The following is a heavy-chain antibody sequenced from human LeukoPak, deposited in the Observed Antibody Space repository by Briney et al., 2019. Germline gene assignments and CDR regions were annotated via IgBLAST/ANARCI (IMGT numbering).Heavy chain of an antibody. Sequence: GGSLRLSCAASGFTFSSYWMSWVRQAPGKGLEWVAFIRYDGSNKYYADSVKGRFTISRDNSKNTLYLQMNSLRAEDTAVYYCAKDKARGSQVGPRITAPGTFDYRGQGTLVTVSS. J-gene: IGHJ4*02. D-gene: IGHD6-13*01. V-gene: IGHV3-30*02. CDR3: AKDKARGSQVGPRITAPGTFDY. CDR1: GFTFSSYW. CDR2: IRYDGSNK.